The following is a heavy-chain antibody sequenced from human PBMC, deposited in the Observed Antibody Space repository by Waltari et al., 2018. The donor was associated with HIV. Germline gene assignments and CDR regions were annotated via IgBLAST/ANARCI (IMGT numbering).Heavy chain of an antibody. CDR3: ALGRIDDIRSGRENLGGFDP. CDR1: GDTLSNYA. V-gene: IGHV1-69*04. Sequence: VQVVQSGAEVKKPGSSVKVSCQASGDTLSNYAVSWVRQAPGQGVEWMGRIIPAIGIAMHTDKFQDRVTINADKATNSAYMELGGLRSEDTALYFCALGRIDDIRSGRENLGGFDPWGPGTLVSVSS. J-gene: IGHJ5*02. D-gene: IGHD3-3*01. CDR2: IIPAIGIA.